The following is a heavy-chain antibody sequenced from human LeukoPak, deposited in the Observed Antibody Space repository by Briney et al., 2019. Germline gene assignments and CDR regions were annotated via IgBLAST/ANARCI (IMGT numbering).Heavy chain of an antibody. J-gene: IGHJ4*02. Sequence: GGSLRLSCAASGFTFSSYAMSWVRQAPGKGLEWVSAISGSGGSTYYADSVKGRFTISRDDSKNTLYLQMNSLRAEDTAVYYCAKDGRDGYYFDYWGQGTLVTVSS. CDR2: ISGSGGST. CDR3: AKDGRDGYYFDY. CDR1: GFTFSSYA. D-gene: IGHD2-15*01. V-gene: IGHV3-23*01.